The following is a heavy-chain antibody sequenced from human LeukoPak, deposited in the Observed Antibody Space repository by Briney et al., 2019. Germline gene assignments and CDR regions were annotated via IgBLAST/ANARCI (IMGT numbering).Heavy chain of an antibody. CDR3: ARVGCTSTSCLAN. CDR2: IKQDGSEK. J-gene: IGHJ4*02. V-gene: IGHV3-7*01. D-gene: IGHD2-2*01. Sequence: GGSLRLPCAVSGLTFSSYWMTWVRQAPGKGLELVANIKQDGSEKYYVDSVKGRFTISRDNAKNSLYLQMSSVRAEDTAVYYCARVGCTSTSCLANWGQGTLVTVSS. CDR1: GLTFSSYW.